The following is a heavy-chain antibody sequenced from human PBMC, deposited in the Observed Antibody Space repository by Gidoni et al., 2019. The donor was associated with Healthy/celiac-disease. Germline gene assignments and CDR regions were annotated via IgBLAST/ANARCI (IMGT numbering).Heavy chain of an antibody. CDR2: INHSGST. CDR1: GGSFSGYY. J-gene: IGHJ5*02. D-gene: IGHD3-9*01. CDR3: ARAIVYDILTGHPGRGRPEYNWFDP. Sequence: QVQLQQCVAGLLKPSETLSLTCSVYGGSFSGYYWSCIRQPPGKGLEWIGEINHSGSTNYNPSLKSRVNIAVETSKNQFSMNLSSVTVADTAVYYCARAIVYDILTGHPGRGRPEYNWFDPWGQGTLVTVSS. V-gene: IGHV4-34*01.